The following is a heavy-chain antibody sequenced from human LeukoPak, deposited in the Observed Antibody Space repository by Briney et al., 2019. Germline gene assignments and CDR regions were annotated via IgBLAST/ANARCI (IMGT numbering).Heavy chain of an antibody. CDR2: IYYSGSI. V-gene: IGHV4-39*07. CDR1: GGSISSSSYY. Sequence: PSETLSLTCTVSGGSISSSSYYWGWIRQPPGKGLEWIASIYYSGSIYYNPSLKSRVTISVDTSKNQFSLKLSSVTAADTAVYYCASSVIIPYYFDHWGQGTLVTVSS. D-gene: IGHD3-3*01. CDR3: ASSVIIPYYFDH. J-gene: IGHJ4*02.